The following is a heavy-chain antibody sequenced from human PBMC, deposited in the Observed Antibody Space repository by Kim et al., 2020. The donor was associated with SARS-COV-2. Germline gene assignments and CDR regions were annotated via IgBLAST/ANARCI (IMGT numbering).Heavy chain of an antibody. Sequence: SVKGRFTISRDDSKNTAYLQMNSLNTEDTAVYYCTRVPGTSSAFWDDCDIWGQGTMVTVSS. V-gene: IGHV3-73*01. CDR3: TRVPGTSSAFWDDCDI. D-gene: IGHD1-1*01. J-gene: IGHJ3*02.